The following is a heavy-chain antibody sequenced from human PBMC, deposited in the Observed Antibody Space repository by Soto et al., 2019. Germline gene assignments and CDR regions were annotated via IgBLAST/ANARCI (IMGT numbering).Heavy chain of an antibody. V-gene: IGHV2-5*02. CDR1: GFSLTTRPVG. Sequence: QITLKESGPTLVKPTQTLTLTCTFSGFSLTTRPVGVGWIRQPPGQALEGVALIYWDDDKRYNPSLKTTVTITKDTSKNRVVLTMTNMDPVDTATYSCALRQLYNGASNEGPFYYWGQGGLVTVSS. CDR2: IYWDDDK. J-gene: IGHJ4*02. CDR3: ALRQLYNGASNEGPFYY. D-gene: IGHD1-20*01.